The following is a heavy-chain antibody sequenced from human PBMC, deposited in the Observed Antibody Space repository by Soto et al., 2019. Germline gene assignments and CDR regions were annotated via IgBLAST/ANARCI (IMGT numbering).Heavy chain of an antibody. D-gene: IGHD5-12*01. CDR3: ARGLVATTPSLNYYYYYMDV. CDR1: GGTFSSYT. V-gene: IGHV1-69*02. J-gene: IGHJ6*03. Sequence: GASVKVSCKASGGTFSSYTISWVRQAPGQGLEWMGRIIPILGIANYAQKFQGRVTITADKSTSTAYMELSSLRSEDTAVYYCARGLVATTPSLNYYYYYMDVWGKGTTVTVSS. CDR2: IIPILGIA.